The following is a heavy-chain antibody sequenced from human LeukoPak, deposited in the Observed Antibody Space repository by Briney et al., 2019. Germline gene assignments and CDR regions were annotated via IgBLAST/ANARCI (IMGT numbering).Heavy chain of an antibody. J-gene: IGHJ4*02. CDR2: ISSSGTTI. V-gene: IGHV3-48*03. D-gene: IGHD6-19*01. Sequence: PGGSLRLSCAASGFTFSSYEMHWVRQAPGKGLEWVADISSSGTTIYYADSVKGRFTISRDNAKNSLYLQMNSLRAEDTAIYYCAKAGRPQAVAGWIDYWGQGTLVTVSS. CDR1: GFTFSSYE. CDR3: AKAGRPQAVAGWIDY.